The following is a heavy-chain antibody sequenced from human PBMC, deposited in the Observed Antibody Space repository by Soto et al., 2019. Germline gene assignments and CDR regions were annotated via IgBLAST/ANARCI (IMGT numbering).Heavy chain of an antibody. V-gene: IGHV3-33*01. CDR1: GFTFSSYG. J-gene: IGHJ4*02. CDR3: ARDRHGVATVTIPDY. D-gene: IGHD4-17*01. CDR2: IWYDGSNK. Sequence: ESGGGVVQPGRSLRLSCAASGFTFSSYGMHWVRQAPGKGLEWVAVIWYDGSNKYYADSVKGRFTISRDNSKNTLYLQMNSLRAEDTAVYYCARDRHGVATVTIPDYWGQGTLVTVSS.